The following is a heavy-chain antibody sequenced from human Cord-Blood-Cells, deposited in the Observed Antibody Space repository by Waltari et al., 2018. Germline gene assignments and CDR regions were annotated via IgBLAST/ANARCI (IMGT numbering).Heavy chain of an antibody. CDR1: GGSISSSSYY. Sequence: QLQLQESGPGLVKPSETPSLTCTVSGGSISSSSYYWGWLRQPPGKGLEGMGSIYYSGSTYYNPSLKSRVTISVDTSKNQFSLKLSSVTAADTAVYYCARLRWFGELLYWYFDLWGRGTLVTVSS. D-gene: IGHD3-10*01. CDR2: IYYSGST. J-gene: IGHJ2*01. CDR3: ARLRWFGELLYWYFDL. V-gene: IGHV4-39*01.